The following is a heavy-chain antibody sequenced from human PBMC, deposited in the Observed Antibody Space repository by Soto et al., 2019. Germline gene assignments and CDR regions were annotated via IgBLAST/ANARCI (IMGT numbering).Heavy chain of an antibody. J-gene: IGHJ4*02. CDR2: ISGSGGST. CDR3: AKGEWSSGDLRKLTYYFDY. V-gene: IGHV3-23*01. CDR1: GFTFSSYA. Sequence: GGSLRLSCAASGFTFSSYAMSWVRQAPGKGLEWVSAISGSGGSTYYADSVKGRFTISRDNSKNTLYLQMNSLRAEDTAVYYCAKGEWSSGDLRKLTYYFDYWGQGTLVTVSS. D-gene: IGHD3-16*01.